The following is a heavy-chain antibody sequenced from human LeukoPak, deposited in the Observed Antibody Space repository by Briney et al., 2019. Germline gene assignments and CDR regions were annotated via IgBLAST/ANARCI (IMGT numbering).Heavy chain of an antibody. CDR2: ISGGGYDT. V-gene: IGHV3-23*01. CDR1: GFIFSTYA. Sequence: GGSLRLSCAASGFIFSTYAMSWVRQAPGKGLEWVSAISGGGYDTFYADSVKGRFTISRDNSKNTLYLQMNSLRAEDTAVYYCANVYYYGSGSFASRHFDYWGQGTLVTVSS. CDR3: ANVYYYGSGSFASRHFDY. D-gene: IGHD3-10*01. J-gene: IGHJ4*02.